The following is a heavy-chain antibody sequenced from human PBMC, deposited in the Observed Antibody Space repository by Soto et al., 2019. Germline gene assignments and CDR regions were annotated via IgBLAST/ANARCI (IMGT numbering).Heavy chain of an antibody. CDR1: GYSFTSYW. D-gene: IGHD3-22*01. CDR2: IYPGDSDT. CDR3: ARLPFAQSRPEGYYDSSGYWRRDYYYYGMDV. Sequence: EVQLVQSGAEVKKPGESLKISCKGSGYSFTSYWIGWVRQMPGKGLEWMGIIYPGDSDTRYSPSFQGQVTISADKSISTAYLQWSSLKASDTAMYYCARLPFAQSRPEGYYDSSGYWRRDYYYYGMDVWGQGTTVTVSS. J-gene: IGHJ6*02. V-gene: IGHV5-51*01.